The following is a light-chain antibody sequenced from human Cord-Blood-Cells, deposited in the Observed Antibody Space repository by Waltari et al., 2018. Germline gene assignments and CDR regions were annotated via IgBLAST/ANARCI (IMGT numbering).Light chain of an antibody. Sequence: QSAMTQPAALPGSPEPLITIACPGTSIVLGSYTQFSWYQQYPGKAPKPMIYEVSNRPLGVSNRFSGSTSGNTASLTISGLQAEDEADYYCSSYTSSSTWVFGGGTKLTVL. CDR1: SIVLGSYTQ. V-gene: IGLV2-14*01. J-gene: IGLJ3*02. CDR3: SSYTSSSTWV. CDR2: EVS.